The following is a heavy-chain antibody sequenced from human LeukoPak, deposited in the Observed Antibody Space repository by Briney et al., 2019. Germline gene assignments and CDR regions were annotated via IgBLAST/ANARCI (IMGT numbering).Heavy chain of an antibody. J-gene: IGHJ2*01. CDR3: ARVGDHYHWYFDL. CDR1: GFTVRTKY. V-gene: IGHV3-53*01. D-gene: IGHD3-10*01. CDR2: IYSGEST. Sequence: GGSLTLSCAASGFTVRTKYMSWVRQAPGKGLEWVSIIYSGESTYYAESVKGRFIVSRDNSKNTLYLQMNSLSVDDTAVYSCARVGDHYHWYFDLWGRGTLVTVSS.